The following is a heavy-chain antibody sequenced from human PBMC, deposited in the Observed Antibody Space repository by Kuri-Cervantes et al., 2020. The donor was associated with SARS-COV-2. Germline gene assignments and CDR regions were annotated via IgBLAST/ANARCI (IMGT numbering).Heavy chain of an antibody. D-gene: IGHD3-10*01. CDR2: IYSGGST. V-gene: IGHV3-53*01. CDR1: GSTVSSNY. CDR3: AKVVGIRGYFDY. J-gene: IGHJ4*02. Sequence: GESLKISCAASGSTVSSNYMSWVRQAPGKGLEWVSVIYSGGSTYYADYVKGRFTISRDNSKNTLYLQMNSLRAEDTAVYYCAKVVGIRGYFDYWGQGTLVTVSS.